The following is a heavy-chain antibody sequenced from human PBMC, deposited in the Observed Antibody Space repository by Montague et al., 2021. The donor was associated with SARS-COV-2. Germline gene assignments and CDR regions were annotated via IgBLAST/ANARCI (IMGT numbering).Heavy chain of an antibody. CDR2: ISSSSSYI. V-gene: IGHV3-21*01. CDR3: ARDAHVVVVAAGFST. D-gene: IGHD2-15*01. Sequence: SLRLSCAASGFTFSSYSMNWVRQAPGKELEWVSSISSSSSYIYYADSVKGRFTISRDNAKNSLYLQMNSLRAEDTAVYYCARDAHVVVVAAGFSTWGQGTLVTVSS. J-gene: IGHJ5*02. CDR1: GFTFSSYS.